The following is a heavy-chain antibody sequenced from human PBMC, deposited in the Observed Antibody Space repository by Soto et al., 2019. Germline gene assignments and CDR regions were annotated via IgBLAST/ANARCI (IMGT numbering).Heavy chain of an antibody. Sequence: GGSLRLSCAASGFTFSSYAMHWVRQAPGKGLEWVAVISYDGSNKYYADSVKGRFTISRDNSKNTLYLQMNSLRAEDTAVYYCARALHTYSSSFLIVLYGMDVWGQGTTVTVSS. CDR1: GFTFSSYA. J-gene: IGHJ6*02. CDR2: ISYDGSNK. V-gene: IGHV3-30-3*01. CDR3: ARALHTYSSSFLIVLYGMDV. D-gene: IGHD6-6*01.